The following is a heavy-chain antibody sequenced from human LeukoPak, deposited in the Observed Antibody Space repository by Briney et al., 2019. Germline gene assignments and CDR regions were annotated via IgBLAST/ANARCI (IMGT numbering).Heavy chain of an antibody. J-gene: IGHJ6*02. D-gene: IGHD4-17*01. Sequence: PSETLSLTCTVSGGSISSFYWSWIRQPPGKGLEWIGYIYYSGNTNYNPSLKSRVTLSVDTSKNQFSLKLSSVTAADTAVYYCAREDPQTTVPEDMDVWGQGTTVTVSS. CDR1: GGSISSFY. V-gene: IGHV4-59*01. CDR3: AREDPQTTVPEDMDV. CDR2: IYYSGNT.